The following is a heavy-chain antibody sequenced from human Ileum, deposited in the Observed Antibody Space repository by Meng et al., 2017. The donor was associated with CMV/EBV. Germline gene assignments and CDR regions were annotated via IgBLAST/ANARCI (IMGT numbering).Heavy chain of an antibody. CDR1: EFTFSSYE. Sequence: GGSLRLSCAASEFTFSSYEMNWVRQAPGKGLEWVSYITTSGSTIYYADSVKGRFTISRDNAKNSLYLQMNSLRAEDTAVYYCAREGPRSFRNWFDPWGQGTLVTVSS. CDR2: ITTSGSTI. J-gene: IGHJ5*02. CDR3: AREGPRSFRNWFDP. V-gene: IGHV3-48*03. D-gene: IGHD1-26*01.